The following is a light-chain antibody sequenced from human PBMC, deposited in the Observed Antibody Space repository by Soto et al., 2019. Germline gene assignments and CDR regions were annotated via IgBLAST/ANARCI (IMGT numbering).Light chain of an antibody. J-gene: IGKJ3*01. Sequence: EVVLTQSPGTLSLSPGERATLSCRASRSLTTNYLAWYQQKPGQAPRLLIYATSTRATGIPDRFSGSGSGTDFTLTISRLEPEDLAGYYCQQYGSSLSVGPGTKVDSK. CDR3: QQYGSSLS. CDR2: ATS. V-gene: IGKV3-20*01. CDR1: RSLTTNY.